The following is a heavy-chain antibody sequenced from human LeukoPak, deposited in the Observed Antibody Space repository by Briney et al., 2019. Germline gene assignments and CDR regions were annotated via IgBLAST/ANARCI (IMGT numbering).Heavy chain of an antibody. CDR1: GFTFSTYG. CDR2: ISGSGGAT. J-gene: IGHJ3*02. Sequence: PGGSLRLSCAASGFTFSTYGMSWVRQAPGKGLEWVSGISGSGGATYYADSVKGRFTISRDDPHNTLYLQMNSLRAEDTAVYYCAREKASPRTTGTTGDAFDIWGQGTMVTVSS. D-gene: IGHD1-1*01. CDR3: AREKASPRTTGTTGDAFDI. V-gene: IGHV3-23*01.